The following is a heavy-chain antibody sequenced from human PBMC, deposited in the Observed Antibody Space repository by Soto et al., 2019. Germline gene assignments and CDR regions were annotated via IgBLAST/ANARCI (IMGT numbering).Heavy chain of an antibody. CDR3: ARILYYDSSGYSDWFDP. J-gene: IGHJ5*02. V-gene: IGHV1-69*13. CDR1: GGTFSSYA. D-gene: IGHD3-22*01. CDR2: IIPIFGTA. Sequence: SVKVSCKASGGTFSSYAISWVRQAPGQGLERMGGIIPIFGTANYAQKFQGRVTITADESTSTAYMELSSLRSEDTAVYYCARILYYDSSGYSDWFDPWGQGTLVTVSS.